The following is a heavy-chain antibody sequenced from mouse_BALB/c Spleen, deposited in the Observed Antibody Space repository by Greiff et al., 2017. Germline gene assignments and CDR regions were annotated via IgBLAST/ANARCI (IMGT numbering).Heavy chain of an antibody. CDR3: AREYYGSSPAWFAY. D-gene: IGHD1-1*01. CDR2: IDPENGNT. V-gene: IGHV14-1*02. CDR1: GYTFTSYV. Sequence: VQLQQSGPELVKPGASVKMSCKASGYTFTSYVMHWVKQRPEQGLEWIGWIDPENGNTIYDPKFQGKASITADTSSNTAYLQLSSLTSEDTAVYYCAREYYGSSPAWFAYWGQGTLVTVSA. J-gene: IGHJ3*01.